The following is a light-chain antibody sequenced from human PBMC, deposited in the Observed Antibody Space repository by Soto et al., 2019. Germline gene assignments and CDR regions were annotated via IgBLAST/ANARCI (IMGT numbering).Light chain of an antibody. CDR2: DAS. V-gene: IGKV1-5*01. CDR1: PSISSW. CDR3: QQYNSYSWT. Sequence: DIQMTQSPSTLYASVGDRVTITCRASPSISSWLAWYQQKPGEAPKLLIYDASSLESGVPSRFSGSGSVSEFSFIFICLQPDDFATYYCQQYNSYSWTFGQWTKVDIK. J-gene: IGKJ1*01.